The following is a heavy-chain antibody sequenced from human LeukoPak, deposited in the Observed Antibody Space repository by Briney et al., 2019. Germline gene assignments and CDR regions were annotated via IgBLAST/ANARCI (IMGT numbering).Heavy chain of an antibody. V-gene: IGHV1-8*01. D-gene: IGHD6-6*01. J-gene: IGHJ4*02. CDR1: GYTFTSYD. CDR2: MNPNSGNT. CDR3: ARESSSSSSPFDY. Sequence: ASVKVSCKASGYTFTSYDINWVRQATGQGLEWMGWMNPNSGNTGYAQKFQGRVTMTRNTSISTAYMELSRLRSDDTAVYYCARESSSSSSPFDYWGQGTLVTVSS.